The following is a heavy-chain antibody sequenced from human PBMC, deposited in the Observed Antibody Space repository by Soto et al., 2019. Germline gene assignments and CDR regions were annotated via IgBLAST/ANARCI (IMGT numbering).Heavy chain of an antibody. CDR1: GFTFSSYG. J-gene: IGHJ4*02. CDR2: ISYDGSNK. V-gene: IGHV3-30*18. Sequence: VQLVESGGGLVKPGGSLILSCAASGFTFSSYGMHWVRQAPGKGLEWVAVISYDGSNKYYADSVKGRFTISRDNSKNTLYQQMNSLRAEDTAVYYCAKGGWYSSAGRTRRYDYWSQGTLLTVSS. D-gene: IGHD6-19*01. CDR3: AKGGWYSSAGRTRRYDY.